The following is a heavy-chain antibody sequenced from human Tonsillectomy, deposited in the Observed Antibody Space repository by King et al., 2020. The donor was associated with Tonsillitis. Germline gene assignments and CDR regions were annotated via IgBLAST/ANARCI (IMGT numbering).Heavy chain of an antibody. Sequence: DVQLVESGGGLVQPGGSLRLSCAASGFTFSSYDMHWVRQATGKGLEWVSAIGTAGDTYYPGSVKGRFTISRENAKNSLYLQMNSLRAGDTAVYYCARARARFGEFFDYWGQGTLVTVSS. CDR3: ARARARFGEFFDY. CDR1: GFTFSSYD. V-gene: IGHV3-13*01. J-gene: IGHJ4*02. CDR2: IGTAGDT. D-gene: IGHD3-10*01.